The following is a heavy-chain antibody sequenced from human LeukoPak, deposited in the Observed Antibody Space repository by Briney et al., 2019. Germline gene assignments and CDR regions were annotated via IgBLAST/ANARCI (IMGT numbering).Heavy chain of an antibody. Sequence: GGSLRLSCAASGFTFSSYAMHWVRQAPGKGLEWVVVISYDGSNKYYADSVKGRFTISRDNFKNTLYLQMNSLRAEDTAVYYCARDLPRYSSGWYYFDYWGQGTLVTVSS. D-gene: IGHD6-19*01. J-gene: IGHJ4*02. CDR1: GFTFSSYA. CDR3: ARDLPRYSSGWYYFDY. CDR2: ISYDGSNK. V-gene: IGHV3-30-3*01.